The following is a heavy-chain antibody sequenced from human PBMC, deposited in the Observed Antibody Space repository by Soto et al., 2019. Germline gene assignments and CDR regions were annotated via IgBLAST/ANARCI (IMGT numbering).Heavy chain of an antibody. CDR1: GGSISSSSYD. CDR2: IYYSGST. D-gene: IGHD3-16*02. V-gene: IGHV4-39*01. Sequence: QLQLQESGPGLVKPSETLSLTCTVSGGSISSSSYDWGWIRQPPGKGLEWIGSIYYSGSTYYNPSLRSRATISVDTSKNQCSLKLSSVTAADTAVYYCARHLTFGGIIVILFDFWGQGTLVTVSS. J-gene: IGHJ4*02. CDR3: ARHLTFGGIIVILFDF.